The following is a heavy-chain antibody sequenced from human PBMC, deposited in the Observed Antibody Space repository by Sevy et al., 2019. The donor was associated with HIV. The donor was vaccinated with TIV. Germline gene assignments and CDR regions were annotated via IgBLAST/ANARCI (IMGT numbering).Heavy chain of an antibody. J-gene: IGHJ4*02. CDR3: AGENSWGRCYS. Sequence: SETLSLTCTVSGGSITSLYWNWIRQPPGKGLEWIANIYYNGHINYNPSLKSRVTFSLDTSKNQFSLRLSSVSAADTARYYCAGENSWGRCYSWGQVTLVTVFS. V-gene: IGHV4-59*08. CDR2: IYYNGHI. CDR1: GGSITSLY. D-gene: IGHD1-26*01.